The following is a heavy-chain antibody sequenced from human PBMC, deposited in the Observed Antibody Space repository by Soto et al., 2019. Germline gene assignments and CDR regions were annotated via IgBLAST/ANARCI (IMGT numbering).Heavy chain of an antibody. CDR1: GYTFTSYD. CDR2: MNPNSGNT. J-gene: IGHJ6*03. CDR3: ASRTATIFGVVMPYYYMDV. D-gene: IGHD3-3*01. V-gene: IGHV1-8*01. Sequence: QVQLVQSGAEVKKPGASVKVSCKASGYTFTSYDINWVRQATGQGLEWMGWMNPNSGNTGYAQKFQGRVTMTRNTSISTAYMELSSLRSEDTAVFYCASRTATIFGVVMPYYYMDVWGKGTTVTVSS.